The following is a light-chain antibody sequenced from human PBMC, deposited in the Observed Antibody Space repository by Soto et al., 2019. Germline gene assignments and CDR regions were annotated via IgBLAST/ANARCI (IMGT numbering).Light chain of an antibody. Sequence: DIQMTQSPSSLSASIGDIITITCRASQSISTYLNWYQQKPGQAPQLLIYGASTLQNGVPSRFSGSGSATDYTLTISGLQPEDFATYYCQQSFITPPLTFGGGTKVEMK. CDR1: QSISTY. CDR3: QQSFITPPLT. V-gene: IGKV1-39*01. CDR2: GAS. J-gene: IGKJ4*01.